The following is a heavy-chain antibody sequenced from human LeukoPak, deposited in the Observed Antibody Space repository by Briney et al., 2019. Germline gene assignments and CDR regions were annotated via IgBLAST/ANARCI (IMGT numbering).Heavy chain of an antibody. CDR1: GFTVSSNY. D-gene: IGHD2-2*01. V-gene: IGHV3-53*01. CDR3: ARSDKVEDIVVVPAAILRY. CDR2: IYSGGST. Sequence: GGSLRLSCAASGFTVSSNYMSWVRQAPGKGLEWVSVIYSGGSTHYADSVKGRFTISRDNSKNTLYLQMNSLRPEDTAVYYCARSDKVEDIVVVPAAILRYWGQGTLVTVSS. J-gene: IGHJ4*02.